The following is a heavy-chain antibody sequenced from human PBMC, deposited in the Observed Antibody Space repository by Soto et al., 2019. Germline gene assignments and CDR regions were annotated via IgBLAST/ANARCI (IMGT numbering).Heavy chain of an antibody. CDR3: AIAAADYYYYYGMDV. CDR2: INHSGST. CDR1: GGSFSGYY. J-gene: IGHJ6*02. D-gene: IGHD6-13*01. V-gene: IGHV4-34*01. Sequence: LSLTCAVYGGSFSGYYWSWIRQPPGKGLEWIGEINHSGSTNYNPSLKSRVTISVDTSKNQFSLKLSSVTAADTAVYYCAIAAADYYYYYGMDVWGQGTTVTVSS.